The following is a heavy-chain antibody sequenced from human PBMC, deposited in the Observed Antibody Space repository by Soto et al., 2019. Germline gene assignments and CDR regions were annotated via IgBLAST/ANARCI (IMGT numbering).Heavy chain of an antibody. J-gene: IGHJ4*02. CDR2: IHYSGST. CDR3: ARGQLVAAQH. CDR1: GGSISNYY. D-gene: IGHD2-15*01. Sequence: SETLSLTCTVSGGSISNYYWSWIRQPPGKGLEWIGYIHYSGSTNYSPSLKSRVTISVDTSKNQFSLKLSSVTAADTAVYYCARGQLVAAQHWGQGTLVTVSS. V-gene: IGHV4-59*01.